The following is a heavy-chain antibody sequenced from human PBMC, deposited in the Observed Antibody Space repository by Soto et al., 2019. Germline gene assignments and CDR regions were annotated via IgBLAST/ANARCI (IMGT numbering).Heavy chain of an antibody. CDR1: GGTFSSYA. D-gene: IGHD2-21*02. CDR2: IIPIFGTA. Sequence: SVKVSCKASGGTFSSYAISWVRQAPGQGLEWMGGIIPIFGTANYAQKLQGRVTMTTDTSTSTAYMELRSLRSDDTAVYYCARDWDPYCGGDCSFDYWGQGTLVTVSS. CDR3: ARDWDPYCGGDCSFDY. V-gene: IGHV1-69*05. J-gene: IGHJ4*02.